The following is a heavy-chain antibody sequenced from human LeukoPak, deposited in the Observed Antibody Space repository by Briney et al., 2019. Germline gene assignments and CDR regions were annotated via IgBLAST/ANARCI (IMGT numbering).Heavy chain of an antibody. J-gene: IGHJ3*02. Sequence: SETLSLTCTVSGGSISSYYWSWIRQPPGKGLEWIGYIYYSGSTNYNPSLKSRVTISVDTSKNQFSLKLSSVTAADTAVYYCAREYYYDSSGYYLALDIWGQGTMVTVSS. D-gene: IGHD3-22*01. V-gene: IGHV4-59*01. CDR2: IYYSGST. CDR1: GGSISSYY. CDR3: AREYYYDSSGYYLALDI.